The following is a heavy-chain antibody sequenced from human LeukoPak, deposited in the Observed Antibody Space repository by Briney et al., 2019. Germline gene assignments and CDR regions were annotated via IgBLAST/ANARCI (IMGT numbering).Heavy chain of an antibody. Sequence: AGGSLRLSCAASGFTFSSYGMHWVRQAPGKGLEWVAVIWYDGSNKYYADSVKGRFTISRDNSKNTLYLQMNSLRAEDTAVYYCAKDPRPLGVDYYDSSGYYNYWGQGTLVTVSS. CDR2: IWYDGSNK. CDR1: GFTFSSYG. CDR3: AKDPRPLGVDYYDSSGYYNY. V-gene: IGHV3-33*06. D-gene: IGHD3-22*01. J-gene: IGHJ4*02.